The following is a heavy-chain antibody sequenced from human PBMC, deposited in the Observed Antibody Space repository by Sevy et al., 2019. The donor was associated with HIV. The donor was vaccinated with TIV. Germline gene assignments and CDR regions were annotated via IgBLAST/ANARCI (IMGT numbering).Heavy chain of an antibody. CDR3: ARAREWITGTTNFFDY. D-gene: IGHD1-20*01. CDR1: GFTFSSYS. Sequence: GGSLRLSCAASGFTFSSYSMNWVHQAPGKGLEWVSSISSSSSYIYYADSVKGRFTISRDNAKNSLYLQMNSLRAEDTAVYYCARAREWITGTTNFFDYWGQGTLVTVSS. CDR2: ISSSSSYI. V-gene: IGHV3-21*01. J-gene: IGHJ4*02.